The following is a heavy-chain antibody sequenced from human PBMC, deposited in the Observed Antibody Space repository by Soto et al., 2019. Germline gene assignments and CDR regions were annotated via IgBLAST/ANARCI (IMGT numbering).Heavy chain of an antibody. J-gene: IGHJ4*02. CDR2: IRSKDYGGTT. Sequence: GPLRLSCAPSWLTFTQSCITWFRQAPGRGLEWVGFIRSKDYGGTTEYAASVKGRFAISRDDYTGIDYLQMNSLKNEDTAVYYCTIAIPYFDAWGQGTRVTPSS. CDR1: WLTFTQSC. V-gene: IGHV3-49*03. CDR3: TIAIPYFDA.